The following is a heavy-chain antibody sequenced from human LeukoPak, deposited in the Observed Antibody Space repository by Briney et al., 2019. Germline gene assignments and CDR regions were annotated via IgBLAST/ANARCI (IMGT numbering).Heavy chain of an antibody. CDR3: ARSTYSSPFDY. D-gene: IGHD5-18*01. Sequence: ASVKVSCKASGYTFTNYDVNWVRQATGQGLEWMGWMNPNSGNTGYAQKLQDRITMTRNISISTAYMELSGLKFEDTAVYYCARSTYSSPFDYWGQGSLVTVSS. V-gene: IGHV1-8*01. CDR1: GYTFTNYD. J-gene: IGHJ4*02. CDR2: MNPNSGNT.